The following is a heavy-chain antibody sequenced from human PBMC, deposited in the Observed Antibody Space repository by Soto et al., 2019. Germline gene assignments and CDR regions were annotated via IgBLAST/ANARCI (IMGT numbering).Heavy chain of an antibody. CDR1: GGSISSGDYY. CDR3: ARVLRYFDWSMYFDY. CDR2: IYYSGST. Sequence: NPSETLSLTCTVSGGSISSGDYYWSWIRQPPGKGLEWIGYIYYSGSTYYNPSLKSRVTISVDTSKNQFSLKLSSVTAADTAVYYCARVLRYFDWSMYFDYWGQGTLVTVSS. V-gene: IGHV4-30-4*01. J-gene: IGHJ4*02. D-gene: IGHD3-9*01.